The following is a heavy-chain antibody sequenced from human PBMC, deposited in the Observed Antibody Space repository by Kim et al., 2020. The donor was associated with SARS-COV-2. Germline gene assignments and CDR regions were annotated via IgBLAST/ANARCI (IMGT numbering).Heavy chain of an antibody. CDR3: ARDISYPFMPRSAEYFQH. V-gene: IGHV1-18*01. CDR2: ISAYNGNT. Sequence: ASVKVSCKASGYTFTSYGISWVRQAPGQGLEWMGWISAYNGNTNYAQKLQGRVTMTTDTSTSTAYMELRSLRSDDTAVYYCARDISYPFMPRSAEYFQHWGQGTLVTVSS. CDR1: GYTFTSYG. J-gene: IGHJ1*01. D-gene: IGHD2-2*01.